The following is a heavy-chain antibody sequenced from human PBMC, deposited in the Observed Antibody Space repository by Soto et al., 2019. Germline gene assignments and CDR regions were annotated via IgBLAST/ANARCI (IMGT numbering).Heavy chain of an antibody. CDR3: ARESGYSYWFDP. J-gene: IGHJ5*02. V-gene: IGHV3-66*01. D-gene: IGHD5-18*01. CDR2: IYSGGST. CDR1: GLTVSDNY. Sequence: EVQVVESGGGLVQPGGSLRLSCAASGLTVSDNYMSWVRQAPGKGLEWVSVIYSGGSTYYADSVKGRFTISRDNSKNTLYLQMNSLRAEDTAVYYCARESGYSYWFDPWGQGTLVTVSS.